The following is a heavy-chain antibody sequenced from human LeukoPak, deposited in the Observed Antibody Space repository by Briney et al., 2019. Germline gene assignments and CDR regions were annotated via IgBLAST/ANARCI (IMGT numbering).Heavy chain of an antibody. D-gene: IGHD3-9*01. V-gene: IGHV4-59*08. J-gene: IGHJ4*02. CDR2: ISYTRNT. Sequence: KPSETLSLTCTVSGGSIDSYYWSLIRQPPGKGLEWIGYISYTRNTNYNPSLKSRVTMSVDTSKNQFSLKLRSVTAADTAVYYCARLESPLVIIGYWGQGTLVTVSS. CDR3: ARLESPLVIIGY. CDR1: GGSIDSYY.